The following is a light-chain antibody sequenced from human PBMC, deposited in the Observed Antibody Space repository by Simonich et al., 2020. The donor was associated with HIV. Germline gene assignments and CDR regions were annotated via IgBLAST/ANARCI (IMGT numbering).Light chain of an antibody. Sequence: DIVMTQSPDSLAVSLGERATINCKSSRGVLYSSNNKNYLAWYQQKPGQPPKRLISWASTRESGVPDRFSASGSGTDFTLTISSLQAEDVAVYYCQQYYSTPPTFGQGTKVEIK. V-gene: IGKV4-1*01. CDR2: WAS. CDR3: QQYYSTPPT. CDR1: RGVLYSSNNKNY. J-gene: IGKJ1*01.